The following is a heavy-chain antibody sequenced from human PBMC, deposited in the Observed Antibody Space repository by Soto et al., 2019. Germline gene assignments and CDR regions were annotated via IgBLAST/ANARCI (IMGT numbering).Heavy chain of an antibody. CDR3: ARVEGSGWIFDY. Sequence: EVQLVESGGGLVQPGGSLRLSCAASGFTFSDHYMDWVRQAPGKGLEWVGRTRNKANSYTTEYAASVKGRFTISRDDSKNSLYLQMNNLKTEDTAVYYCARVEGSGWIFDYWGQGTLVTVSS. CDR1: GFTFSDHY. CDR2: TRNKANSYTT. D-gene: IGHD6-19*01. J-gene: IGHJ4*02. V-gene: IGHV3-72*01.